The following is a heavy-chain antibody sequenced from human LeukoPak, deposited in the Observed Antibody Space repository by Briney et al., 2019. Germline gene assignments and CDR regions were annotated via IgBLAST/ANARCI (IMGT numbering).Heavy chain of an antibody. D-gene: IGHD4-17*01. CDR3: AKLYNDYGDENFDY. J-gene: IGHJ4*02. V-gene: IGHV3-23*01. Sequence: GGSLRLSCEASGFTFGSYAMYWVRQAPGKGLEWVAGIFGSDGSAHYADSAKGRFTISRDDSKNTVYLQINSLRAEDTAVYYCAKLYNDYGDENFDYWGQGTLVTVSS. CDR2: IFGSDGSA. CDR1: GFTFGSYA.